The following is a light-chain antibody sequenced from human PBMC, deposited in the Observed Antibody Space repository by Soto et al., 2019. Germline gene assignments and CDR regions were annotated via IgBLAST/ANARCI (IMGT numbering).Light chain of an antibody. CDR2: AAS. J-gene: IGKJ4*01. V-gene: IGKV1D-16*01. Sequence: DIQMTQSPSSLSASVGDRVTITCRANQDISTWLAWYRQKPEKDPESLIYAASRLQGGVPSRFSGSGSGTDFSLTISSLQPEDFATYYCQQYNSYPLTFGGGTKVQIK. CDR1: QDISTW. CDR3: QQYNSYPLT.